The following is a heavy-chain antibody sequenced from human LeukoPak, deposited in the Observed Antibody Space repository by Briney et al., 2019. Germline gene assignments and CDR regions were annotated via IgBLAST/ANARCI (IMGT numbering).Heavy chain of an antibody. CDR1: GFTFSSYG. CDR2: IWYDGSNK. V-gene: IGHV3-33*01. CDR3: ARSRWLQPDAFDI. Sequence: PGRSLRLSCAASGFTFSSYGMHWVRQAPGKGLEWVAVIWYDGSNKYYADSVKGRFTISRDKSKNTLYLQMNSLRAEDTAVYYCARSRWLQPDAFDIWGQGTMVTVSS. D-gene: IGHD5-24*01. J-gene: IGHJ3*02.